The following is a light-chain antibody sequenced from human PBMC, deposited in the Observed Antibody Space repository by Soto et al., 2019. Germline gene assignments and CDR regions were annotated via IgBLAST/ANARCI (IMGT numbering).Light chain of an antibody. CDR1: QNIDRW. CDR2: KAS. J-gene: IGKJ1*01. V-gene: IGKV1-5*03. Sequence: DIQMTQSPSTLSASVGDRVTITCRASQNIDRWLAWYQQKPGKAPKLLISKASSLGSGVPSSFSGSGSGTEFTLTISSLQPDDFATYYCQQYNTYWTFGQGTKVEIK. CDR3: QQYNTYWT.